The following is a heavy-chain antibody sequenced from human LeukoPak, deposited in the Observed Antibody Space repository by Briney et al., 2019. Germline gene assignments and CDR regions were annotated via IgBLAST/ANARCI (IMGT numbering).Heavy chain of an antibody. J-gene: IGHJ4*02. CDR1: GFTLSTNA. CDR2: ISGSGAST. CDR3: AKDVGKWESLHFFDY. D-gene: IGHD1-26*01. Sequence: PGGSLRLSCLTSGFTLSTNAMSWVRQAPGKGLEWISGISGSGASTYYADSVKGRFTISRGDSRNTLCLQMNSLRGDDTAVYYCAKDVGKWESLHFFDYWGQGTLVTVSS. V-gene: IGHV3-23*01.